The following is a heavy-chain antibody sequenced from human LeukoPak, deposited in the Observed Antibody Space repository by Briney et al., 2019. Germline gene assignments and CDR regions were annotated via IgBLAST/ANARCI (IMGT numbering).Heavy chain of an antibody. CDR1: GFTFSSYG. Sequence: GGSLRLSCAASGFTFSSYGMHWVRQAPGKGLEWVAFIRYDGSNKYYADSVKGRFTISRDNSKNTLYLQLNSLKAEDTAVYYCAKEGKTRNWNYFQAKPVYWGQGTLVIVS. V-gene: IGHV3-30*02. D-gene: IGHD1-7*01. CDR3: AKEGKTRNWNYFQAKPVY. J-gene: IGHJ4*02. CDR2: IRYDGSNK.